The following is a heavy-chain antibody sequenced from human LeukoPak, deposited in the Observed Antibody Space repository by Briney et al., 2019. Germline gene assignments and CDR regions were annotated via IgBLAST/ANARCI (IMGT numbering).Heavy chain of an antibody. Sequence: SETLSLTCTVSAYSISSAYYWGWIRQPPGKGLEWIGAISHSGSTYYNPSLKSRVTISVDTSKNQFSLKLSSVTAADTAVYYCARSSYRPNWFDPWGQGTLVTVSS. V-gene: IGHV4-38-2*02. CDR2: ISHSGST. CDR3: ARSSYRPNWFDP. D-gene: IGHD3-16*02. CDR1: AYSISSAYY. J-gene: IGHJ5*02.